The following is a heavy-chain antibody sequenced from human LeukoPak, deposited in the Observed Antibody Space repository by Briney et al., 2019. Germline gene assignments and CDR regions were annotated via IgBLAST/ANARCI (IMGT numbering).Heavy chain of an antibody. CDR2: ISSSGSTI. V-gene: IGHV3-48*03. D-gene: IGHD2-2*01. Sequence: GGSLRLFCEASGFAFSSYEMNWVRQAPGKGLEWVSYISSSGSTIYYADSVKGRFTISRDNAKKSLYLQMNSLRAEDTAVYYCAKRLGYCSSTSCPSGYYGMDVWGQGTTVIVSS. J-gene: IGHJ6*02. CDR1: GFAFSSYE. CDR3: AKRLGYCSSTSCPSGYYGMDV.